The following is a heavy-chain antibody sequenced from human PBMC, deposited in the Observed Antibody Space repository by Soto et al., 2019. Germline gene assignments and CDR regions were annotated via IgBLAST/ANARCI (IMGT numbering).Heavy chain of an antibody. Sequence: HPGGSLRLSCAASGFFFTTYAMNWVRQAPGKGLEWVAGISGSGGATSYADSVKGRFTISRDNSKNTLYLNMNSLRADDTAVYFCAKDAVMVSSSYNYFDYWGQGTLVTVS. V-gene: IGHV3-23*01. CDR1: GFFFTTYA. CDR3: AKDAVMVSSSYNYFDY. D-gene: IGHD6-13*01. J-gene: IGHJ4*02. CDR2: ISGSGGAT.